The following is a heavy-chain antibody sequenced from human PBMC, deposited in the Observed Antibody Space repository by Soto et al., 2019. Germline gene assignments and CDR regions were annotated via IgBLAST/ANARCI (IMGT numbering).Heavy chain of an antibody. CDR1: GYTFLSFD. CDR3: ARDLQPNYSYDY. D-gene: IGHD2-21*01. CDR2: ISTNNGER. J-gene: IGHJ4*02. Sequence: QLKLVQSGAEVKKPGASVKVSCKASGYTFLSFDIAWVRQAPGQGLEWMGWISTNNGERGYAKTIQGRVTLTTDRSTRTAYMELRSLRSDDTAVYYCARDLQPNYSYDYWGQGTLVTVSS. V-gene: IGHV1-18*01.